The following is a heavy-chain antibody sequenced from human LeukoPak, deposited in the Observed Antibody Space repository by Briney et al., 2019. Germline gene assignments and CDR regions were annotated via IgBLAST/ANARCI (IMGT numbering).Heavy chain of an antibody. D-gene: IGHD4-17*01. V-gene: IGHV4-59*12. CDR1: SGSISNYY. J-gene: IGHJ4*02. CDR3: ARAGTNLGDYDF. CDR2: VWHSGST. Sequence: SETLSLACIVSSGSISNYYWSWFRQPPGKGLEWIGNVWHSGSTYYNPSLKSRITISVDTSKNQFSLSLSSVTVADTAVYYCARAGTNLGDYDFWGQGTLVTVSS.